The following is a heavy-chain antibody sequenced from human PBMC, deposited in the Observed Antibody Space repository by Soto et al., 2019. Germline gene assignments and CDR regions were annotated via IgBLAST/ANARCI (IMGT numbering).Heavy chain of an antibody. V-gene: IGHV3-7*05. CDR2: IKQDGSEK. D-gene: IGHD6-6*01. Sequence: GGSLRLSCAASGFTFSSYWMSWVRQAPGKGLEWVANIKQDGSEKYYVDSVKGRFTISRDNAKNSLYLQMNSLRAEDTAVYYCARDIWIYSSSSVDSNGMGYYYGMDVWGQGTTVTVSS. J-gene: IGHJ6*02. CDR1: GFTFSSYW. CDR3: ARDIWIYSSSSVDSNGMGYYYGMDV.